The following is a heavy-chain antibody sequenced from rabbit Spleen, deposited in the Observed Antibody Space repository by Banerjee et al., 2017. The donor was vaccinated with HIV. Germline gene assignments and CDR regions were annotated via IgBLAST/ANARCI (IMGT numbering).Heavy chain of an antibody. V-gene: IGHV1S40*01. D-gene: IGHD4-1*01. CDR2: INTNNGNT. Sequence: EESGEGLVKPGGTLTLTCKVSGIDFSSWYYMCWVRQSPGKGLEWIEFINTNNGNTLIAMWPKRRITYSPTPSTTVTLKITSLTAADTATYFCAGDLAGVIGWNFYLWGPGTLVTVS. CDR1: GIDFSSWYY. J-gene: IGHJ4*01. CDR3: AGDLAGVIGWNFYL.